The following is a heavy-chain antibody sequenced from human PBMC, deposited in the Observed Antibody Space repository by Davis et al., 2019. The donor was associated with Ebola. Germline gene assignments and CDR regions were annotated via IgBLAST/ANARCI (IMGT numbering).Heavy chain of an antibody. D-gene: IGHD1-26*01. V-gene: IGHV3-48*02. Sequence: GESLKISCAASGFTFSSYSMNWVRQAPGKGLEWVSYISSSSSTIYYADSVKGRFTISRDNAKNSLYLQMNSLRDEDTAVYYCASPGPVGGSYLHYWGQGTLVTVSS. CDR2: ISSSSSTI. CDR1: GFTFSSYS. J-gene: IGHJ4*02. CDR3: ASPGPVGGSYLHY.